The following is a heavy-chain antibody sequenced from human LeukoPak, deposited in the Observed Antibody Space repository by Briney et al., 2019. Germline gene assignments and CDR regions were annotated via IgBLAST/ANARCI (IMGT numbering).Heavy chain of an antibody. D-gene: IGHD3-22*01. CDR3: ARATYYYDSSGPLWGYYYYMDV. CDR1: GGSISSYY. J-gene: IGHJ6*03. Sequence: PSETLSLTCTVSGGSISSYYWSWIRQPAGKGLEWIGRIYTSGSTNYNPSLKSRVTMSVDTSKNQFSLKLSSVTAADTAVYYCARATYYYDSSGPLWGYYYYMDVWGKGTTVTVSS. V-gene: IGHV4-4*07. CDR2: IYTSGST.